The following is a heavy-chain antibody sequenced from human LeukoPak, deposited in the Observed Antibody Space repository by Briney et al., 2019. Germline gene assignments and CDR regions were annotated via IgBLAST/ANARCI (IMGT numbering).Heavy chain of an antibody. CDR1: GYSFTSNW. CDR3: ARRSGYCSGGSCPDY. J-gene: IGHJ4*02. Sequence: GESLKISCKGSGYSFTSNWISWVRQVPGRGLEWMGRIDPSDSYTNYSPSFQGHVTISVDKSISTAYLQWSSLKASDTAVYYCARRSGYCSGGSCPDYWGQGTLGTVSS. V-gene: IGHV5-10-1*01. CDR2: IDPSDSYT. D-gene: IGHD2-15*01.